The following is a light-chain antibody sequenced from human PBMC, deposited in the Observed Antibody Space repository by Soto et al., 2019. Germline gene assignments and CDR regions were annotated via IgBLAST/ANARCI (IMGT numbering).Light chain of an antibody. V-gene: IGLV6-57*01. CDR2: EDK. CDR1: RGSIASNY. J-gene: IGLJ3*02. Sequence: NFMLTQPHSVSESPGKTVTISCTRSRGSIASNYVQWYQQRPGSSPTTVIYEDKQRPSGVPDRFSGSIDSSSNSASLTISGLKTEDEADYYCQSYDSSNPWVFGGGTKLTVL. CDR3: QSYDSSNPWV.